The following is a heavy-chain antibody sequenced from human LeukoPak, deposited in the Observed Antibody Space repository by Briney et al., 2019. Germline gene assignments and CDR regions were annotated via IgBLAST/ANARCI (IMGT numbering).Heavy chain of an antibody. Sequence: GGSLRLPCAASGFTFSSYAMSWVRQAPGKGLEWVSTVSGSGGNTYYADSVKGRFTISRDNSKNTLSLQVSSLSAEDTAVYYCAKEIYAHGSHGFDFWGQGTLVTVSS. CDR2: VSGSGGNT. CDR1: GFTFSSYA. D-gene: IGHD2/OR15-2a*01. CDR3: AKEIYAHGSHGFDF. V-gene: IGHV3-23*01. J-gene: IGHJ4*02.